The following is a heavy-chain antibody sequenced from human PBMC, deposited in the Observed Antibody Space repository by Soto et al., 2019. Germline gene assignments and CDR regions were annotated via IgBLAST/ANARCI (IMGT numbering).Heavy chain of an antibody. D-gene: IGHD5-18*01. Sequence: GGSLRLSCAASGFTFSSYSMNWVRQAPGKGLEWVSSISSSSSYIYYADSVKGRFTISRDNAKNSLYLQMNSLRAEDTAVYYCARDADTAMTAAKYGMDVWGQGTTVTVSS. CDR1: GFTFSSYS. V-gene: IGHV3-21*01. CDR3: ARDADTAMTAAKYGMDV. CDR2: ISSSSSYI. J-gene: IGHJ6*02.